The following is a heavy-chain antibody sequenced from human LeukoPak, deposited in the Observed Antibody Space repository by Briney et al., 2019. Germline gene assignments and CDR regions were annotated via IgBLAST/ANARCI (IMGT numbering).Heavy chain of an antibody. D-gene: IGHD6-19*01. CDR1: GGTFSGYA. V-gene: IGHV1-69*04. Sequence: ASVKVSCKASGGTFSGYAISWVRQAPGQGLEWMGRIIPILGIANYAQKFQGRVTITADKSTSTAYMELSSLRSEDTAVYYCAGQWLPRDYYGMDVWGQGTTVTVSS. CDR2: IIPILGIA. J-gene: IGHJ6*02. CDR3: AGQWLPRDYYGMDV.